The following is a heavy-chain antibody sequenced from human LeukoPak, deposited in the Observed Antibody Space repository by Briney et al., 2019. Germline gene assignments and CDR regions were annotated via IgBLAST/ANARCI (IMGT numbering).Heavy chain of an antibody. J-gene: IGHJ3*02. CDR3: ASLFLCYGCSSSSASVNI. CDR2: INSDGRRT. Sequence: PGGSLRLSCAVSGFTFSSYWMHWVRQAPGKGLVWVSRINSDGRRTTYAESVKGRFTISRDNAKSTLYLQMNSLRAEDTAVYYCASLFLCYGCSSSSASVNIWGQGTMVTVSS. CDR1: GFTFSSYW. D-gene: IGHD6-6*01. V-gene: IGHV3-74*01.